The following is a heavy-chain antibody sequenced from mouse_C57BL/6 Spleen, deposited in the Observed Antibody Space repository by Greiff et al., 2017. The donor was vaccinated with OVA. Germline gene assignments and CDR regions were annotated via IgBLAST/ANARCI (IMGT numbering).Heavy chain of an antibody. V-gene: IGHV5-17*01. Sequence: EVKLMESGGGLVKPGGSLKLSCAASGFTFSDYGMHWVRQAPEKGLEWVAYISSGSSTIYYADTVKGRFTISRDKAKNTLFLQMTSLRSEDTAMYYCARYGNYGGAMDYWGQGTSVTVSS. J-gene: IGHJ4*01. CDR3: ARYGNYGGAMDY. CDR2: ISSGSSTI. CDR1: GFTFSDYG. D-gene: IGHD2-1*01.